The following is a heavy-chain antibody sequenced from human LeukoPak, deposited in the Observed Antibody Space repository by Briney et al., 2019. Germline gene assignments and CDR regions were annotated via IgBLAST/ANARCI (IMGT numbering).Heavy chain of an antibody. V-gene: IGHV3-74*01. J-gene: IGHJ3*02. CDR3: ARENIVVVPEGAFDI. Sequence: PGGSLRLSCAASGFSFSAYFIHWVRQAPGKGLVWVSRIDNDGGRTLYADSVKGRFTISRDNAKNTLYLQMNSLRAEDTAVYYCARENIVVVPEGAFDIWGQGTMVTVSS. CDR2: IDNDGGRT. CDR1: GFSFSAYF. D-gene: IGHD2-2*01.